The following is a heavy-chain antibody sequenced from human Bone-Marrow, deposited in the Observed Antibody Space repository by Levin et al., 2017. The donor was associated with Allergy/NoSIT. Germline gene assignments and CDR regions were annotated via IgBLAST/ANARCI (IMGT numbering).Heavy chain of an antibody. D-gene: IGHD3-16*02. J-gene: IGHJ4*03. Sequence: ASVKVSCKASGYTFINYGISWVRQTPGQGLEWMGWISPDNGVTNYAQILQGRVSMTADTSTSTAYMELRSLKSDDTAVYFCATMNPSGGIIALAGWGQGTLVTVSS. CDR3: ATMNPSGGIIALAG. CDR2: ISPDNGVT. CDR1: GYTFINYG. V-gene: IGHV1-18*01.